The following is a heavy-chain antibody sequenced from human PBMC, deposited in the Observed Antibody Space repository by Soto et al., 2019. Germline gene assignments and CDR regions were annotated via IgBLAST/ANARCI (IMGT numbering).Heavy chain of an antibody. CDR3: ARDVPLYCSGGSCSYSWLDP. Sequence: SEPMSLSCTVSGGKIIAGGCYCICIRQHPGKGLEWIGYIYYSGSAYYNPSLKSRVTISVDTSKNQSSLKLSSVTAADTAVYYCARDVPLYCSGGSCSYSWLDPWGKGTLVIVSS. CDR1: GGKIIAGGCY. CDR2: IYYSGSA. D-gene: IGHD2-15*01. V-gene: IGHV4-31*03. J-gene: IGHJ5*02.